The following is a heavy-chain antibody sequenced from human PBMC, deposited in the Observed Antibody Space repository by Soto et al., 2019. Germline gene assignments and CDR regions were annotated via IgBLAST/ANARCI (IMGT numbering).Heavy chain of an antibody. J-gene: IGHJ4*02. CDR3: ARDAVRSYFDH. CDR2: ISFDGSNK. V-gene: IGHV3-30*01. CDR1: GFTFSSYA. Sequence: QVQLVESGGGVVQPGRSLRLSCAASGFTFSSYAMHWVRQAPGKGLEWVAFISFDGSNKYYADSVKGRFTISRDNSKNTRFMPMNSLRSDDTHVYYSARDAVRSYFDHVGQGTLVTVSS.